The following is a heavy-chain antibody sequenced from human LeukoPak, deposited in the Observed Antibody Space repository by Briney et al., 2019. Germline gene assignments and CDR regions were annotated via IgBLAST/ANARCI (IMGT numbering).Heavy chain of an antibody. CDR1: GGTFSSYA. J-gene: IGHJ6*02. CDR3: ARLNLGGGLADFWSGYYYGMDV. CDR2: IIPIFGTA. Sequence: GASVKVSCKASGGTFSSYAISWVRQAPGQGLEWMGGIIPIFGTANYAQKFQGRVTITADESTSTAYMELSSLRSEDTAVYYCARLNLGGGLADFWSGYYYGMDVWGQGTTVTVSS. V-gene: IGHV1-69*13. D-gene: IGHD3-3*01.